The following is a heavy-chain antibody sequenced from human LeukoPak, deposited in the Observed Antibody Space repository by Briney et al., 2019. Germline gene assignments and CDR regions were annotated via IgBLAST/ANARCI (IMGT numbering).Heavy chain of an antibody. V-gene: IGHV3-64*01. D-gene: IGHD3-3*01. CDR2: ISSNGGST. J-gene: IGHJ6*03. CDR3: ARDRAYYDFWSGSSCMDV. CDR1: GFTFISYA. Sequence: PGGYLRLSCAASGFTFISYAMHWVRQAPGKGLEYVSAISSNGGSTYYANSVKGRFTISRDNSKNTLYLQMGSLRAEDMAVYYCARDRAYYDFWSGSSCMDVWGKGTTVTVSS.